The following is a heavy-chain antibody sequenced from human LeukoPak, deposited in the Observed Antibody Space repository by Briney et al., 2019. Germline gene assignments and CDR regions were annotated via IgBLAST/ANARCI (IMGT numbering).Heavy chain of an antibody. CDR2: IYTSGST. V-gene: IGHV4-61*02. D-gene: IGHD6-25*01. J-gene: IGHJ4*02. CDR3: ARGGPALFDY. CDR1: GGSISSGSCY. Sequence: PSETLSLTCTVSGGSISSGSCYWSWIRQPAGKGLEWIGRIYTSGSTNYNPSLKSRVTISVDTSKNQFSLKLSSVTAADTAVYYCARGGPALFDYWGQGTLVTVSS.